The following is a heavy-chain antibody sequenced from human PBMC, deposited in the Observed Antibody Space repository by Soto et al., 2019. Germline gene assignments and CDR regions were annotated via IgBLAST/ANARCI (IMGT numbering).Heavy chain of an antibody. Sequence: GGSLRLSCAASGFSFTNFAMSWVLQAAGKGLEWVAGIGASGDITWYADSVQGRLSISRDNSKNTLYRQLNSLRFEDTAVYYCAKDDFTDRGDDYFDYWGPGTLVTVSS. CDR3: AKDDFTDRGDDYFDY. CDR2: IGASGDIT. V-gene: IGHV3-23*01. J-gene: IGHJ4*02. D-gene: IGHD2-21*02. CDR1: GFSFTNFA.